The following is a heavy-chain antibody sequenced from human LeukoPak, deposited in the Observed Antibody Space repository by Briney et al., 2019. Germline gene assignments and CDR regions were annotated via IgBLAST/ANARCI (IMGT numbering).Heavy chain of an antibody. CDR2: IYYSGST. CDR3: ARTRRDDYYFDY. V-gene: IGHV4-59*01. J-gene: IGHJ4*02. CDR1: GDSISSYY. Sequence: KPSETLSLTCTVSGDSISSYYWSWIRQPPGKGLEWIGYIYYSGSTNYNPSLKSRVTISVDTSKNQFSLKLSSVTAADTAVYYCARTRRDDYYFDYWGQGTLVTVSS. D-gene: IGHD2-21*01.